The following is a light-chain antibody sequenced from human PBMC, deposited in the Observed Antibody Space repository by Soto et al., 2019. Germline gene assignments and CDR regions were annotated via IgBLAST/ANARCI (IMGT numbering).Light chain of an antibody. CDR2: DVT. Sequence: QSVLTQPASVSGSPGQSIAISCTGSSSDIGAYNYVSWYQHHPGKAPKLIIYDVTSRPSGVSSRFSGAKSVNAASLIISGLQTEDESDYFCASYTDYNPLVIFGGGTRLTVL. CDR1: SSDIGAYNY. J-gene: IGLJ2*01. V-gene: IGLV2-14*01. CDR3: ASYTDYNPLVI.